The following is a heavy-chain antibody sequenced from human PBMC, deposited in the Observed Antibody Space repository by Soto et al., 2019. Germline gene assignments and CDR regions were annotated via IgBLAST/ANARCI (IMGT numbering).Heavy chain of an antibody. CDR1: GYTLTELS. V-gene: IGHV1-24*01. CDR2: FDPEDGET. J-gene: IGHJ3*02. D-gene: IGHD3-22*01. Sequence: ASVKVSCKVSGYTLTELSMHWVRQAPGKGLEWMGSFDPEDGETIYAQKFQGRLTISADESTRTAYMELSSLRSEDTAVYYCARGAATKIVVVMYDALEIWGQGTMVTVSS. CDR3: ARGAATKIVVVMYDALEI.